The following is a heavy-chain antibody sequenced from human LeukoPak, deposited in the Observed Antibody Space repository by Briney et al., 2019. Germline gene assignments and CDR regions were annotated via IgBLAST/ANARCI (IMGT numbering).Heavy chain of an antibody. CDR2: ISSTGNTI. Sequence: GGSLRLSCAASGFTFRSYEMSSVRQAPGKGLEWVSSISSTGNTIYYADSVKGRFTISRDNAKNSLYLQMSSLKTEDTAVYYCARDRIAVAGTLWGQGTLVTVSS. CDR1: GFTFRSYE. J-gene: IGHJ4*02. CDR3: ARDRIAVAGTL. D-gene: IGHD6-19*01. V-gene: IGHV3-48*03.